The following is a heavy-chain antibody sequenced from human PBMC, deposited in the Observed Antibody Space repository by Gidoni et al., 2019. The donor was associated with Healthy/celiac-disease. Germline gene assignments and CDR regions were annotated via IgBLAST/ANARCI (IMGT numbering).Heavy chain of an antibody. CDR1: GFTFSRYV. Sequence: VQLVESGGGVVQPGRSLSLSCAASGFTFSRYVRHWVRQAPGKGLEGLAVIWYDGSNKDYADSVKGRFTISRDNSKNTLYLQMNSLRAEDTAVYYCARDPFLDYDSSGYSALDYWGQGTLVTVSS. CDR2: IWYDGSNK. J-gene: IGHJ4*02. CDR3: ARDPFLDYDSSGYSALDY. V-gene: IGHV3-33*01. D-gene: IGHD3-22*01.